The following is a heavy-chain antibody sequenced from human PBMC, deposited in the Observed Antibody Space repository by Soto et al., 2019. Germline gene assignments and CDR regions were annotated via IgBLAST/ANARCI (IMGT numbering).Heavy chain of an antibody. J-gene: IGHJ5*02. D-gene: IGHD3-9*01. CDR2: INPNSGGT. CDR3: ARGLGDYDILTGENWFDP. V-gene: IGHV1-2*04. CDR1: GYTFTGYY. Sequence: QVQLVQSGAEVKKPGASVKVSCKASGYTFTGYYMHWVRQAPGQGLEWMGWINPNSGGTNYAQKFQGWVTMTRDTSISTDYMELSRLRSDDTAVYYCARGLGDYDILTGENWFDPWGQGTLVTVSS.